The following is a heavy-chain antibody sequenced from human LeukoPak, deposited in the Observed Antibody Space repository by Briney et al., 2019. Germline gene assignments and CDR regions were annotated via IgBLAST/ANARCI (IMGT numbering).Heavy chain of an antibody. CDR3: AREYYDSSGYYSPYYFDY. CDR1: GYSFTSYW. CDR2: INPNSGGT. Sequence: GESLKISCKASGYSFTSYWIGWVRQAPGQGLEWMGWINPNSGGTNYAQKFQGRVTMTRDTSISTAYMELSRLRSDDTAVYYCAREYYDSSGYYSPYYFDYWGQGTLVTVSS. J-gene: IGHJ4*02. V-gene: IGHV1-2*02. D-gene: IGHD3-22*01.